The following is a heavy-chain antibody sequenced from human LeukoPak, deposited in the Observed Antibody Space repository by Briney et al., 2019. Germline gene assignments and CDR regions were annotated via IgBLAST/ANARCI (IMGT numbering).Heavy chain of an antibody. CDR1: GFTVSSYY. Sequence: GGSLRLSCAASGFTVSSYYMSWVRQAPGKGLEWVSVIYSGGSTYYADSVKGRFIISRDNSKNTLYLQMNSLRAADTAVYYCARERARAFDIWGQGTMVTVSS. CDR2: IYSGGST. V-gene: IGHV3-53*01. J-gene: IGHJ3*02. CDR3: ARERARAFDI.